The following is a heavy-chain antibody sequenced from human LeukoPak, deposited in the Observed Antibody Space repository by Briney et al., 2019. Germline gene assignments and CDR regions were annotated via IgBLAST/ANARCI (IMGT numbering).Heavy chain of an antibody. V-gene: IGHV3-11*01. D-gene: IGHD5-24*01. CDR3: ARAMGMATIPWYYYYYMDV. CDR1: GFTFSDYY. J-gene: IGHJ6*03. Sequence: GGSLILSCAASGFTFSDYYMSWIRQAPGKGLEWVSYISSSGSTIYYADSVKGRFTISRDNAKNSLYLQMNSLRAEDTAVYYCARAMGMATIPWYYYYYMDVWGKGTTVTISS. CDR2: ISSSGSTI.